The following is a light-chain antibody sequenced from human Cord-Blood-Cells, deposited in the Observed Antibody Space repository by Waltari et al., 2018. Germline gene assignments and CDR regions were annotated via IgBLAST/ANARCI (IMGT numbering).Light chain of an antibody. V-gene: IGLV2-14*03. CDR3: SSYTSSSTFV. Sequence: QSALPQPPSVSWSPGQSTTISCTAPSSDVGGYNYVSWYQQHPGKAPKLMIYDVTNRPSGVSDRFSGSKSGNTASLTISGLQAEDEADYYCSSYTSSSTFVFGGGTKLTVL. J-gene: IGLJ3*02. CDR1: SSDVGGYNY. CDR2: DVT.